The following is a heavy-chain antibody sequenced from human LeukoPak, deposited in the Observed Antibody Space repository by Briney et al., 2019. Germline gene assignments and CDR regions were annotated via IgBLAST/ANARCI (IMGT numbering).Heavy chain of an antibody. CDR2: IYYSGST. J-gene: IGHJ4*02. V-gene: IGHV4-39*01. Sequence: SETLSLTCTVSGGSISSSGYYWGWIRQPPGKGLEWIGSIYYSGSTYYNPSLKSRVTISVDTSKNQFSLKLSSVTAADTAVYYCTRHVRDSGRGGNYFDYWGQGTLVTVSS. D-gene: IGHD1-26*01. CDR3: TRHVRDSGRGGNYFDY. CDR1: GGSISSSGYY.